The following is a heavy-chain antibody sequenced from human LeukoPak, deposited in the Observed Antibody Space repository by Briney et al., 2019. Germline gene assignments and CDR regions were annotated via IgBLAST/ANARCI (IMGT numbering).Heavy chain of an antibody. J-gene: IGHJ4*02. CDR3: AKDRDEWELSYFDY. V-gene: IGHV3-30*02. CDR2: IRYDGSNK. CDR1: GFTFSSYG. D-gene: IGHD1-26*01. Sequence: PGGSLRLSCAASGFTFSSYGMHWVRQAPGKGLEWVAFIRYDGSNKYYADSVKGRFTISRDNSKNTLYLQMNSLRAEDTAVYYCAKDRDEWELSYFDYWGQGTLVTVSS.